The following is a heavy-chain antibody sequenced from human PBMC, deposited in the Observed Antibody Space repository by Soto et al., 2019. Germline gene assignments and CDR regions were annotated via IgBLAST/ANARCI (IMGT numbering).Heavy chain of an antibody. J-gene: IGHJ4*02. Sequence: EVQLVESGGGLVQPGGSLRLSCAASGFTFSSYWMSWVRQAPGKGLEWVANIKQDGSEKYYVDSVKGRFTISRDNAKNSLYLQRNSLRAEDTAVYYCARFGHETGDYFDYWGQGTLVTVSS. CDR2: IKQDGSEK. CDR1: GFTFSSYW. V-gene: IGHV3-7*01. CDR3: ARFGHETGDYFDY. D-gene: IGHD7-27*01.